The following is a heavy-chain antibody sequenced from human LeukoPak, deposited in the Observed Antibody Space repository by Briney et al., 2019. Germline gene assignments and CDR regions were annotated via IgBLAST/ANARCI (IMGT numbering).Heavy chain of an antibody. Sequence: GASVTVSCKASGYTFTGYYMHWVRQAPGQGLEWMGWIDPNSGGTNYAQKFQGRVTMTRDTSISTAYMELSRLRSDDTAVYYCATYCSSTSCYEAGWGQGTLVTVSS. CDR1: GYTFTGYY. D-gene: IGHD2-2*01. V-gene: IGHV1-2*02. CDR3: ATYCSSTSCYEAG. CDR2: IDPNSGGT. J-gene: IGHJ4*02.